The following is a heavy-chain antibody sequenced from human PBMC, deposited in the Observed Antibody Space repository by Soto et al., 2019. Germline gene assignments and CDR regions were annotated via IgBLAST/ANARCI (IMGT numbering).Heavy chain of an antibody. D-gene: IGHD2-8*02. V-gene: IGHV4-34*01. CDR1: GGSFSAYY. CDR2: INHSGST. Sequence: QVQLQQWGAGLLKPSETLSLTCAVYGGSFSAYYWSWIRQPPGKGLESIGEINHSGSTNYNPSLKRRVTIAVDTSKSQVSLKLSSVTAADTAVYYCARGQSSLLLDCWGQGILVTVSS. CDR3: ARGQSSLLLDC. J-gene: IGHJ4*02.